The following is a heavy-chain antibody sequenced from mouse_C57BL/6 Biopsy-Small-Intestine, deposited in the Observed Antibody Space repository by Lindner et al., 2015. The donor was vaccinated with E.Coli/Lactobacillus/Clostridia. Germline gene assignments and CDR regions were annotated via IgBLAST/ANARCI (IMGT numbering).Heavy chain of an antibody. CDR2: IYPGDGDT. CDR1: GYAFSSYW. Sequence: VQLQESGAELVKPGASVKISCKASGYAFSSYWMNWVKQRPGKGLEWIGQIYPGDGDTNYNGKFKDKATLTADKPSSTAYMQLSSLTSEDSAVYFCARSGGNYAMDYWGQGTSVTVSS. J-gene: IGHJ4*01. CDR3: ARSGGNYAMDY. D-gene: IGHD3-1*01. V-gene: IGHV1-80*01.